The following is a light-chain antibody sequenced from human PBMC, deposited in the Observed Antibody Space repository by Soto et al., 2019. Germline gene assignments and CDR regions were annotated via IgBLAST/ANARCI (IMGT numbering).Light chain of an antibody. CDR1: SSNIGNNA. J-gene: IGLJ2*01. Sequence: QSVLTQPPSVSEAPRQRVTISCSGSSSNIGNNAVNWYQQLPGKAPKLLIYYDDLLPSGVSDRFSGSKSGTSASLAISGLQCEDEADYCCAAWDDSLNGHVVFGGGTKLTVL. CDR3: AAWDDSLNGHVV. V-gene: IGLV1-36*01. CDR2: YDD.